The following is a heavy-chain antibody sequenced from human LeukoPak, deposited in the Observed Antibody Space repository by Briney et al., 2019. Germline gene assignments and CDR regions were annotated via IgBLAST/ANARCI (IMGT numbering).Heavy chain of an antibody. J-gene: IGHJ4*02. Sequence: GGSLRLSCAASGNYWMHWVRQVPGKGLVWVSHINSDGSWTSYADSVKGRFTISKDNAKNTVYLQMNSLRAEDTAVYYCVSFYVTYWGRGTLVTVSS. CDR1: GNYW. V-gene: IGHV3-74*01. CDR3: VSFYVTY. D-gene: IGHD2/OR15-2a*01. CDR2: INSDGSWT.